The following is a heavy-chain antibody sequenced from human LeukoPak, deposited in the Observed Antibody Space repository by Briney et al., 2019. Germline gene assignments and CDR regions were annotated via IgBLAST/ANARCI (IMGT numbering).Heavy chain of an antibody. CDR2: IKGDGSST. Sequence: GGSLRLSCAASGFTFSTYWMHWVRQAPGKGLVWVARIKGDGSSTIYADSVKGRFTISRDNSKNTLYLQTSSLRAEDTAVYYCARASSTVPNLLDHWGRGTLVTVSS. CDR1: GFTFSTYW. D-gene: IGHD4-17*01. J-gene: IGHJ4*02. V-gene: IGHV3-74*01. CDR3: ARASSTVPNLLDH.